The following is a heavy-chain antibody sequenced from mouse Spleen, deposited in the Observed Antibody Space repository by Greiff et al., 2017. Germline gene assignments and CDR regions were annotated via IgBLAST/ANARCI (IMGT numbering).Heavy chain of an antibody. D-gene: IGHD1-1*02. CDR1: GYTFPSYW. V-gene: IGHV1-72*01. CDR2: IDSNSGGT. CDR3: ARESDYYDGTFAY. J-gene: IGHJ3*01. Sequence: QVQLQQPGAELVKPGASVKLSCKASGYTFPSYWMHWVKQRPGRGLEWIGRIDSNSGGTKYNEKFKSKATLTVDKPSSTAYMQLSSLTSEDSAVYYCARESDYYDGTFAYWGQGTLVTVSA.